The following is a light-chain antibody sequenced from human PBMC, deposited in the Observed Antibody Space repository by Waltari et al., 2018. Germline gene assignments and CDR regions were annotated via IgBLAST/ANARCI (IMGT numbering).Light chain of an antibody. CDR1: QSVSSY. J-gene: IGKJ1*01. CDR3: QQRSNWPPVWT. V-gene: IGKV3-11*01. Sequence: EIVLTQSPATLSLSPGERATLSCRASQSVSSYLAWYQQTPGQAPRLLIYDASNRATGIPARFSGSGSGTDFTLTISSLEPEDFAVYYCQQRSNWPPVWTFGQGTKVEIK. CDR2: DAS.